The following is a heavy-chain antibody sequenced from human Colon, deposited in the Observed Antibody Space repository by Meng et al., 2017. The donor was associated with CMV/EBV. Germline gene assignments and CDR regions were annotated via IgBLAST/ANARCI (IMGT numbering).Heavy chain of an antibody. Sequence: ASVKVSCKASGYPFIDYYMHWVRQAPGQGLEWMGWINPNMGGTTYAQKFQGRVTVTRDTSISTAYMELNSLRSDDTAVYYCARAGDDYFDLWGQGTLVTVSS. J-gene: IGHJ4*02. V-gene: IGHV1-2*02. CDR2: INPNMGGT. D-gene: IGHD5-24*01. CDR1: GYPFIDYY. CDR3: ARAGDDYFDL.